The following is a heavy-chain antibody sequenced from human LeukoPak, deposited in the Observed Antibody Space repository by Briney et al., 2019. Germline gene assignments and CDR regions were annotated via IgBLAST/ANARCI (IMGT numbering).Heavy chain of an antibody. J-gene: IGHJ4*02. CDR3: ARGGRGCSSTSCYGVFDY. V-gene: IGHV1-46*01. CDR2: INPSGGST. CDR1: GYTFTSYY. D-gene: IGHD2-2*01. Sequence: ASVKVSCKASGYTFTSYYKHWVRQAPGQGLEWMGIINPSGGSTSYAQKFQGRVTMTRDMSTSTVYMELSSLRSEDTAVYYCARGGRGCSSTSCYGVFDYWGQGTLVTVSS.